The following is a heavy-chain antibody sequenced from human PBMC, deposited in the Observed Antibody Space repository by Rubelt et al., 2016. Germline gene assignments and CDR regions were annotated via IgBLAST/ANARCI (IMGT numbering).Heavy chain of an antibody. D-gene: IGHD2-2*01. CDR1: GYTFTSYG. CDR2: ISAYNGNT. J-gene: IGHJ6*03. Sequence: QVQLVQSGAEVKKPGASVKVSCKASGYTFTSYGISWVRQAPGQGLEWMGWISAYNGNTNYAQKLQGRVTMTTEASTSTAYVELRSLRSDDTAVYYCARLVGRSTSRTAYYYYYYMDVWGKGTTVTVSS. V-gene: IGHV1-18*01. CDR3: ARLVGRSTSRTAYYYYYYMDV.